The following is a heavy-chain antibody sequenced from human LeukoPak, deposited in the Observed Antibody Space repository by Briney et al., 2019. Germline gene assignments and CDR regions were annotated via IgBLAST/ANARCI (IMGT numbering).Heavy chain of an antibody. Sequence: SETLSLTCAVYGGSFSGYYWSWIRQPPGKGLEWIGEINHSGSTNYNPSLKSRVTISVDTSKNQFSLKLSSVTAADTAVYYCARYMIRTYYYDSSGYMTWGQGTLVTVSS. V-gene: IGHV4-34*01. J-gene: IGHJ4*02. CDR2: INHSGST. CDR1: GGSFSGYY. CDR3: ARYMIRTYYYDSSGYMT. D-gene: IGHD3-22*01.